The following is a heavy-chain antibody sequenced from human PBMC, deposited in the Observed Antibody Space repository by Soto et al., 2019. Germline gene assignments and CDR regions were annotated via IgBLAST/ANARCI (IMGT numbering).Heavy chain of an antibody. V-gene: IGHV1-69*01. CDR2: IIPVLGTP. Sequence: QVLLVQSSAEVKKPGSSVKVSCKASGGTFTSTAFSWVRQAPGQGLEWMGGIIPVLGTPNYAQKFQARLTLTADASTTTVHMELSSLRSDDTDVYYRASSAGLDHLLNYYGLNVWGQRTTVTV. CDR3: ASSAGLDHLLNYYGLNV. CDR1: GGTFTSTA. J-gene: IGHJ6*02. D-gene: IGHD6-13*01.